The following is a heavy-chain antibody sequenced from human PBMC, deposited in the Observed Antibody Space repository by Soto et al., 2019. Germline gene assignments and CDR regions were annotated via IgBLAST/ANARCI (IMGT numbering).Heavy chain of an antibody. CDR2: ISDSGGST. CDR3: AREYGSGTYYTGY. J-gene: IGHJ4*02. CDR1: GFTFSTYA. Sequence: GSLRLSCAASGFTFSTYAMNWVRQAPGEGLEWVSGISDSGGSTYYADSVKGRFTISRDNSKNALYLQMNNLRAEDTAVYYCAREYGSGTYYTGYWGQGTLVTVSS. V-gene: IGHV3-23*01. D-gene: IGHD3-10*01.